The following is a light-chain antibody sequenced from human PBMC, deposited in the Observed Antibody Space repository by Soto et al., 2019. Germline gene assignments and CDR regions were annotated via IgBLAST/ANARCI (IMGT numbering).Light chain of an antibody. CDR1: QSISSW. CDR2: DAS. CDR3: QQYNDYWT. Sequence: DIQMNLSPSTLSASVGGTVTVTCRASQSISSWLAWYQQKPGKAPKLLIYDASSLESGVPSRFSGSGSGTEFTLTISSLQPDDFATYYCQQYNDYWTFGQGSKGDI. J-gene: IGKJ1*01. V-gene: IGKV1-5*01.